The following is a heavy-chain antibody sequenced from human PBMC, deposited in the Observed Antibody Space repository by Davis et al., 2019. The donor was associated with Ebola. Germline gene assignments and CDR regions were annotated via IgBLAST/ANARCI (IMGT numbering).Heavy chain of an antibody. Sequence: GESLKISCAASGFTFSSYAMHWVRQAPGKGLEWVAVIWYDGSNKYYADSVKGRFTISRDNSKNTLYLQMNSLRAEDTAVYYCAKGGVVPAAPFDYWGQGTLVTVSS. CDR2: IWYDGSNK. CDR1: GFTFSSYA. V-gene: IGHV3-30*02. D-gene: IGHD2-2*01. CDR3: AKGGVVPAAPFDY. J-gene: IGHJ4*02.